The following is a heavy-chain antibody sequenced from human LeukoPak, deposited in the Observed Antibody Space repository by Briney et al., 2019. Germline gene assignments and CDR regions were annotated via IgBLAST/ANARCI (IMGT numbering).Heavy chain of an antibody. CDR1: GYTFTSYG. V-gene: IGHV1-18*01. D-gene: IGHD6-13*01. CDR3: ARDRGIAEADSFDP. CDR2: ISAYNGNT. J-gene: IGHJ5*02. Sequence: ASVKVSCKASGYTFTSYGISWVRQAPGQGLEWMGWISAYNGNTNYAQKLQGRVTMTTDTSTSTAYMELRSLRSDDTALYYCARDRGIAEADSFDPGGQGTLVTVSS.